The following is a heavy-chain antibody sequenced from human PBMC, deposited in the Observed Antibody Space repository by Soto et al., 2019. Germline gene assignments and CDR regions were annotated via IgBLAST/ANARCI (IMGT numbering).Heavy chain of an antibody. Sequence: QVQLVQSGAEVKKPGSSVKVSCKASGGTFSSYTISWVRQAPGQGLEWMGRIIPILGIANYAQKFQGRVTTTADKSTSTAYMELSSLRSEDTAVYYCAREVPAASNWFDPWGQGTLVTVSS. CDR2: IIPILGIA. V-gene: IGHV1-69*02. J-gene: IGHJ5*02. D-gene: IGHD2-2*01. CDR1: GGTFSSYT. CDR3: AREVPAASNWFDP.